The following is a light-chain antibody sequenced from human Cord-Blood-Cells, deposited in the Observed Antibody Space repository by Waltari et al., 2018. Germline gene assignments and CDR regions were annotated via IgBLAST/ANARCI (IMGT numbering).Light chain of an antibody. J-gene: IGLJ3*02. V-gene: IGLV2-8*01. CDR1: SSDVGGYNY. CDR3: SSYAGSNNWV. CDR2: EVS. Sequence: QSALTQPPSASGSPGQSVTISCTGTSSDVGGYNYVSWYQQHPGKAPKLMIYEVSKRPSGVPDRFSGSKSCTTASLTVSGLQAEDEADYYCSSYAGSNNWVFGGGTRLTVL.